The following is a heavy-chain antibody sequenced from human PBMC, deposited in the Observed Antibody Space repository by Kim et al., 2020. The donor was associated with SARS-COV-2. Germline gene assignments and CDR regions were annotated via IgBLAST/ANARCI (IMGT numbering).Heavy chain of an antibody. Sequence: GGSLRLSCAASGFTFSDYYMSWIRQAPGKGLEWVSYISSSSSYTNYADSVKGRFTISRDNAKNSLYLQMNSLRAEDTAVYYCARADDDGSGSTYLDYWGQGTLVTVSS. CDR1: GFTFSDYY. CDR2: ISSSSSYT. V-gene: IGHV3-11*05. D-gene: IGHD3-10*01. J-gene: IGHJ4*02. CDR3: ARADDDGSGSTYLDY.